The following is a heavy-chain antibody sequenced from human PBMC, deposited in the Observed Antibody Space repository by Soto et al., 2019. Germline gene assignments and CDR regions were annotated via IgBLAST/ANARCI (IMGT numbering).Heavy chain of an antibody. Sequence: EVQLVESGGGLVQPGGSLRLSCAASGFTFSDHYMDWVRQAPGKGLEWVGRTRNKANSYTTEYAASVKGRFTISRDDSKSSLSLQMNSLKTEDTAVYYCARVEYSGSYYFDYWGQGTLVTVSS. CDR3: ARVEYSGSYYFDY. J-gene: IGHJ4*02. V-gene: IGHV3-72*01. CDR1: GFTFSDHY. D-gene: IGHD1-26*01. CDR2: TRNKANSYTT.